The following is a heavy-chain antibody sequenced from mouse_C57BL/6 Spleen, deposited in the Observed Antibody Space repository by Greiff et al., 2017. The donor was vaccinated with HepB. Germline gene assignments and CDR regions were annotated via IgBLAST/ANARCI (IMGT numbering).Heavy chain of an antibody. CDR3: TLYGSRGDAWFAY. Sequence: ESGAELVRPGASVKLSCTASGFNIKDYYMHWVKQRPEQGLEWIGRIDPEDGDTEYAPKFQGKATMTADTSSNTAYLQLSSLTSEDTAVYYCTLYGSRGDAWFAYWGQGTLVTVSA. V-gene: IGHV14-1*01. D-gene: IGHD1-1*01. CDR1: GFNIKDYY. J-gene: IGHJ3*01. CDR2: IDPEDGDT.